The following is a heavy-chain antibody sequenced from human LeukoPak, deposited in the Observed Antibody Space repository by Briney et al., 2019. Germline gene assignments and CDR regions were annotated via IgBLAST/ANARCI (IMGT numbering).Heavy chain of an antibody. CDR3: ARGYTYANFDY. D-gene: IGHD2-2*01. V-gene: IGHV4-59*01. Sequence: SETLSLTCTVSGGSISCSYWSWIRQPPGKGLEWIGYIYYSGITNYNPSLKSRVTISVDTSKNQFSLNLSSVTAADTAVYYCARGYTYANFDYWGQGTLVTLSS. CDR1: GGSISCSY. CDR2: IYYSGIT. J-gene: IGHJ4*02.